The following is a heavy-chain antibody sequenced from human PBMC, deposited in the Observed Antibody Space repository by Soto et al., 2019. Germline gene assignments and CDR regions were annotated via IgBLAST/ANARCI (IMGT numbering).Heavy chain of an antibody. CDR1: GFAVRHNY. CDR3: ARKTDSIPSGGDV. D-gene: IGHD3-10*01. V-gene: IGHV3-53*04. J-gene: IGHJ6*04. CDR2: TYSGGDT. Sequence: GGSLRLSCTASGFAVRHNYMTWVRQAPGKGLEWVSLTYSGGDTAYADSVKGRFTISRHTSQNTLYLQMNSLRAEDTAVYYCARKTDSIPSGGDVWGKGTAVTVSS.